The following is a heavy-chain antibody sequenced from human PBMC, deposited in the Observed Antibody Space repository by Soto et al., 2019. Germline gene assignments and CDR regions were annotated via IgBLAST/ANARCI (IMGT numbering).Heavy chain of an antibody. Sequence: EVQLMESGGGLVQPGGSLRLSCAASGFIFSDYYMDWVRQVPGKGLEWVGRTRNTVNSFSAEYAASVKGRFSIYREASKDSMYLQMNSLKSDDTAVYYCARDTGGSSDYWGQGALVTVS. D-gene: IGHD3-16*01. CDR1: GFIFSDYY. CDR2: TRNTVNSFSA. J-gene: IGHJ4*02. CDR3: ARDTGGSSDY. V-gene: IGHV3-72*01.